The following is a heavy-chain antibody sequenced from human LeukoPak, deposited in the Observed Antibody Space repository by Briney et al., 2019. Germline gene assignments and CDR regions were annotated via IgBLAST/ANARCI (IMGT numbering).Heavy chain of an antibody. V-gene: IGHV4-38-2*01. CDR3: ARAVSYSSSWYYFDC. CDR2: IYHSGST. J-gene: IGHJ4*02. D-gene: IGHD6-13*01. CDR1: GYSISSGYY. Sequence: KPSETLSLTCAVSGYSISSGYYWGWIRQPPGKGLEWIGSIYHSGSTYYNPSLKSRVTISVDTSKNQFSLKLSSVTAADTAVYYCARAVSYSSSWYYFDCWGQGTLVTVSS.